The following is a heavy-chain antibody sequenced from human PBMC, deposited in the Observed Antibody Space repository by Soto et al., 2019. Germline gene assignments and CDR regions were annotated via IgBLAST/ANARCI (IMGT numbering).Heavy chain of an antibody. D-gene: IGHD3-22*01. V-gene: IGHV3-64D*06. J-gene: IGHJ4*02. CDR1: GFIFSNYA. Sequence: GGSLRLSCSASGFIFSNYAMLWVRQAPGKGLEHVSTINNHGGATYYADFVKGRFTISRDNSKNTLYLQMTRLRTEDTAVYYCVKELIYFDTSGSSFDFWGQGTLVTVSS. CDR3: VKELIYFDTSGSSFDF. CDR2: INNHGGAT.